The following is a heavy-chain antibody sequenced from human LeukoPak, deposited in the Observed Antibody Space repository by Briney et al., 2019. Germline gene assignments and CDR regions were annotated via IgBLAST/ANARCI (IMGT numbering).Heavy chain of an antibody. J-gene: IGHJ3*02. CDR2: ISYDGSNK. CDR1: GFTFSSYA. Sequence: GGSLRLSCAASGFTFSSYAVHWVRQAPGKGLEWVAVISYDGSNKYYADSVKGRFTISRDNSKNTLYLQMNSLRAEDTAVYYCARDDSSIWGQGTMVTVSS. CDR3: ARDDSSI. D-gene: IGHD2-21*01. V-gene: IGHV3-30-3*01.